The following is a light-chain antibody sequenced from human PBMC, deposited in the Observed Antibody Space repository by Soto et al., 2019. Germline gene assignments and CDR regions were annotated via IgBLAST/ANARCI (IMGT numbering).Light chain of an antibody. V-gene: IGKV1-5*03. Sequence: DIEMTQSPATLSASVGDRVAITCRASQNSNTWLAWYQQKPGKGPTLLIYRASRLESGVPSRFSGSGSGTDFALTISRLQPADFATYYCQQYETYSWTFGQGTKVGI. J-gene: IGKJ1*01. CDR1: QNSNTW. CDR3: QQYETYSWT. CDR2: RAS.